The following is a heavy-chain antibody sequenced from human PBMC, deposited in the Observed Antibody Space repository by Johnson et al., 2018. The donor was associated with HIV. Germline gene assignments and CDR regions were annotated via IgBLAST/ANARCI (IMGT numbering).Heavy chain of an antibody. J-gene: IGHJ3*02. D-gene: IGHD6-19*01. V-gene: IGHV3-13*01. CDR1: GFTFSSYD. Sequence: EMQLVESGGGLVQPGGSLRLSCVASGFTFSSYDMHWVRQATGKGLEWVSAIGTAGDTYYPGSVKGRFTISRDNSKNTLYLQMNSLRAEDTAVYYCARAFSSGWYPHDAFDIWGQGTMVTVSS. CDR3: ARAFSSGWYPHDAFDI. CDR2: IGTAGDT.